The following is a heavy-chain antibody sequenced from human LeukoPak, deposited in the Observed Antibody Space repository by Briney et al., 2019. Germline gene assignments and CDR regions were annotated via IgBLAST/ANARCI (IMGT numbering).Heavy chain of an antibody. CDR1: GFTFSSYS. CDR2: ISSSRSYI. CDR3: ARDGASITMIVVVTSYFDY. V-gene: IGHV3-21*01. D-gene: IGHD3-22*01. J-gene: IGHJ4*02. Sequence: GGSLRPSCAASGFTFSSYSMNWVRQAAGKGLEWVSSISSSRSYIYYADSVKGRFTITRDNAKNSLYLQKKRLRAEDTAVYYCARDGASITMIVVVTSYFDYWGQGTLVTVSS.